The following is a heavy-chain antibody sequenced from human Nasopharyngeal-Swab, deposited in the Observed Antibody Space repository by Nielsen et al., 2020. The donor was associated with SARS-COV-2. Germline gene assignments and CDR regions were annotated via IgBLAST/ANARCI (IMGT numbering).Heavy chain of an antibody. V-gene: IGHV1-24*01. Sequence: ASVKVSCKVSGYTLTELSMHWVRQAPGKGLEWMGGFDPEDGETIYAQKFQGRVTMTEDTSTDTAYMELSSLRSEDTAVYYCRVVPAAMWYYYYVMDVWGQGTTVTVSS. D-gene: IGHD2-2*01. CDR2: FDPEDGET. J-gene: IGHJ6*02. CDR1: GYTLTELS. CDR3: RVVPAAMWYYYYVMDV.